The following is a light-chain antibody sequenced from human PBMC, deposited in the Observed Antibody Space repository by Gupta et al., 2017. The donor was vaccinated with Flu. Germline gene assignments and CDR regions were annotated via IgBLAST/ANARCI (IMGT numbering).Light chain of an antibody. CDR1: SLRSYY. CDR2: GKN. V-gene: IGLV3-19*01. Sequence: SSELTQDPAVSVALGRTVRITCPGDSLRSYYASWYQQKPGQAPELIIYGKNNRHSRIPDRFSGSSSGNTAAVTITGAQAEDEADYYCNSRDIGGNHLNVFGTGTKVTVL. J-gene: IGLJ1*01. CDR3: NSRDIGGNHLNV.